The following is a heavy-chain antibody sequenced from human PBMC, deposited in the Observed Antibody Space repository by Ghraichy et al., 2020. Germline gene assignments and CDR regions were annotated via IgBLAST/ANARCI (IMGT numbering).Heavy chain of an antibody. D-gene: IGHD3-9*01. V-gene: IGHV3-33*01. CDR2: IWFDGSKK. CDR1: GFTFSNYG. CDR3: ARDPDTVTGYYFDH. J-gene: IGHJ5*02. Sequence: GGSLRLSCAASGFTFSNYGMHWVRQAPGKGLEWVAVIWFDGSKKYYADSVKGRFTISRDNSKNTLYLEMNSLRAEDTAVYYCARDPDTVTGYYFDHWGQGILVTVSS.